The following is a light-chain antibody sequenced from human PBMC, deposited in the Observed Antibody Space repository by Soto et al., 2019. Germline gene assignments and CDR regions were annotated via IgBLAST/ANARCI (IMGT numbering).Light chain of an antibody. Sequence: QSALTQPASVSGSPGQSIAISCTGTSSDVDSYNFVSWYQQHPGEAPKLMIYEGTKRPSGVSNRFSASTSGNTASLTISGLQAEDEADYYCCSFVSSSTTWVFGGGTKLTVL. V-gene: IGLV2-23*01. CDR3: CSFVSSSTTWV. J-gene: IGLJ3*02. CDR2: EGT. CDR1: SSDVDSYNF.